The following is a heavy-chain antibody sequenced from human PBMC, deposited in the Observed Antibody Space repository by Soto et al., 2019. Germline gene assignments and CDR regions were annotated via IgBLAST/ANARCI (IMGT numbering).Heavy chain of an antibody. D-gene: IGHD6-13*01. J-gene: IGHJ4*02. V-gene: IGHV3-9*01. CDR1: GFTFDDYA. Sequence: EVQLVESGGGLVQPGRSLRLSCAASGFTFDDYAMHWVRQAPGKGLEWVSGVRWNSGSIGYADSVKGLFTISRDNAKNSLYLQMNSLRTEDTALYYCAKVQGSAAGTFGYFDYWGQGILVTVSS. CDR2: VRWNSGSI. CDR3: AKVQGSAAGTFGYFDY.